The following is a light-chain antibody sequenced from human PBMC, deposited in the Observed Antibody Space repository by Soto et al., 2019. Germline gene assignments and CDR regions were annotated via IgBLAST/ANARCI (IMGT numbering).Light chain of an antibody. J-gene: IGLJ2*01. CDR2: LNTDGSH. Sequence: QLVLTKSPSASASLGASVKLTCTLSSGHSNYAIAWHQQQPEKGPGYLMKLNTDGSHSKGDGIPDRFSGSTSGAERYLTIPSLQSEDEADYYCQTWGPGVVFGGGTKLTVL. CDR3: QTWGPGVV. V-gene: IGLV4-69*01. CDR1: SGHSNYA.